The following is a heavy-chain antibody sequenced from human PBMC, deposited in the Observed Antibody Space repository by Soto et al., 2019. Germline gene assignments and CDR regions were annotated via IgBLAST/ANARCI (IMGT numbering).Heavy chain of an antibody. V-gene: IGHV3-73*02. J-gene: IGHJ4*02. Sequence: EVQLVESGGGLVQPGGSLKLSCAASGFSFSDSAIHWVRQASGKGLEWVGRTRSKAHRYATAFAAAVKGRFTISRDDSKNTVYMQMNSLKTEDTAVYYCTRHTVDYWGQGTLVTVSS. CDR1: GFSFSDSA. D-gene: IGHD4-4*01. CDR3: TRHTVDY. CDR2: TRSKAHRYAT.